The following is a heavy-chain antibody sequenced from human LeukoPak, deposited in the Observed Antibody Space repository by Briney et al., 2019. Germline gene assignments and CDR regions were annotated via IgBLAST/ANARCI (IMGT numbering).Heavy chain of an antibody. CDR2: ISGSGGST. CDR1: GFTFSSYG. D-gene: IGHD3-22*01. CDR3: AKEPKYYYDSSGYYYSGAFDI. Sequence: GGSLRLSCVVSGFTFSSYGMSWVRQAPGKGLEWVSAISGSGGSTYYADSVKGRFTISRDNSKNTLYLQMNSLRAEDTAVYYCAKEPKYYYDSSGYYYSGAFDIWGQGTMVTVSS. V-gene: IGHV3-23*01. J-gene: IGHJ3*02.